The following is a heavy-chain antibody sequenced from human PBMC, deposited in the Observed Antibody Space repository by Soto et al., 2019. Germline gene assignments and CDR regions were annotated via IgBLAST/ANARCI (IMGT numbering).Heavy chain of an antibody. CDR3: ARQIGADQLLAFYYYYYGMDV. D-gene: IGHD2-2*01. Sequence: GESLKISCKGSGYSFTSYWIGWVRQMPGKGLEWMGIIYPGDSDTRYSPSFQGQVTISADKSISTAYLQWSSLKASGTAMYYCARQIGADQLLAFYYYYYGMDVWGQGTTVTVSS. J-gene: IGHJ6*02. CDR2: IYPGDSDT. CDR1: GYSFTSYW. V-gene: IGHV5-51*01.